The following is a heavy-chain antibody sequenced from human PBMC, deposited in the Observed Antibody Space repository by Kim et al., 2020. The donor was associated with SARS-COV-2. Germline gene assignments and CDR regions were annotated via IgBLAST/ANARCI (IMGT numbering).Heavy chain of an antibody. D-gene: IGHD3-16*01. J-gene: IGHJ4*01. Sequence: GGSLRLSCAASGFTFSSYAMSWVRQAPGKGLEWVSAISGSGVSTYYEDSVRGRFTISRDNSKNTLYLQMHSLRAEDMAVFYCAMGPDGGRRYVPFDYWG. CDR2: ISGSGVST. CDR1: GFTFSSYA. CDR3: AMGPDGGRRYVPFDY. V-gene: IGHV3-23*01.